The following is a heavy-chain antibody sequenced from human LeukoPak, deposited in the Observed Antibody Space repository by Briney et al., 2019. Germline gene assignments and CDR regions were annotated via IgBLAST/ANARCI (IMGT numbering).Heavy chain of an antibody. Sequence: PSETLSLTCTVSGGSISSGDYYWSWIRQPPGKGLEWIGYIYYSGSTNYNPSLKSRVTISVDTSKNQFSLKLSSVTAADTAVYYCARGGYSGYDRNYDYWGQGTLVTVSS. V-gene: IGHV4-61*08. CDR1: GGSISSGDYY. D-gene: IGHD5-12*01. CDR2: IYYSGST. J-gene: IGHJ4*02. CDR3: ARGGYSGYDRNYDY.